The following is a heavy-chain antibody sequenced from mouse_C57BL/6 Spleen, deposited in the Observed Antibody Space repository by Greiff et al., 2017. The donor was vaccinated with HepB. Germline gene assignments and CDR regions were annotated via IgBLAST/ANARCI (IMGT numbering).Heavy chain of an antibody. Sequence: EVQLQQSGPVLVKPGASVKMSCKASGYTFTDYYMNWVKQSHGKSLEWIGVINPYNGGTSSNQKFKGKATLTVDKSSSTAYMELNSLTSEDSAVYYCARSEDPRYFDVWGTGTTVTVSS. V-gene: IGHV1-19*01. CDR3: ARSEDPRYFDV. CDR2: INPYNGGT. J-gene: IGHJ1*03. CDR1: GYTFTDYY.